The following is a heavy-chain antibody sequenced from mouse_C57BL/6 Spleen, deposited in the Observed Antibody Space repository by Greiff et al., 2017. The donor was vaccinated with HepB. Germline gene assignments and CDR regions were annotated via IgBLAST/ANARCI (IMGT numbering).Heavy chain of an antibody. Sequence: QVQLQQPGAELVMPGASVKLSCKASGYTFTSYWMHWVKQRPGQGLEWIGEIDPSDSYTNYNQKFKGKSTLTVDKSSSTAYMQLSSLTSEDSAVYYCARSGGLQYAMDYWGQGTSVTVSS. J-gene: IGHJ4*01. D-gene: IGHD3-1*01. CDR2: IDPSDSYT. V-gene: IGHV1-69*01. CDR3: ARSGGLQYAMDY. CDR1: GYTFTSYW.